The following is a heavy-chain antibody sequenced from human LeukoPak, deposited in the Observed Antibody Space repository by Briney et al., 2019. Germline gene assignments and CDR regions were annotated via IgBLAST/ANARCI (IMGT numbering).Heavy chain of an antibody. J-gene: IGHJ5*02. D-gene: IGHD3-16*02. Sequence: ASVKLSCKASGYTFTSYYMHWVRQAPGQGLEWMGWMNPNSGGTKYAQKFQGRVTMTRDTSISTAYMELSRLRSDDTAMYYCARDKLGLGELSLYDQWGQGTLVTVFS. CDR3: ARDKLGLGELSLYDQ. CDR1: GYTFTSYY. V-gene: IGHV1-2*02. CDR2: MNPNSGGT.